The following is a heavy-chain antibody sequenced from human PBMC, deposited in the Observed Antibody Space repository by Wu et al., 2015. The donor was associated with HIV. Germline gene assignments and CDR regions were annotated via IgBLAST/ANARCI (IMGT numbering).Heavy chain of an antibody. CDR1: GYTFTDYG. CDR2: ISTNSGKT. Sequence: QVQLVQSGAEVKKPGASVKVSCKASGYTFTDYGITWVRKAPGQGLEWMGWISTNSGKTNYAQRFQGRVIMTTETSSSTVYMEMRSLRSDDTGVYYCARSREIWFANGMAVWGQGTTVTVSS. J-gene: IGHJ6*02. CDR3: ARSREIWFANGMAV. D-gene: IGHD3-10*01. V-gene: IGHV1-18*01.